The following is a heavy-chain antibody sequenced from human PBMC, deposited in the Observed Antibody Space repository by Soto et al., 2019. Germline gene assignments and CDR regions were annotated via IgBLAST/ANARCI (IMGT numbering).Heavy chain of an antibody. V-gene: IGHV1-2*02. CDR3: ARAGIAARPWFDP. D-gene: IGHD6-6*01. J-gene: IGHJ5*02. Sequence: ASVKVSCKASGYTFTGYYMHWERQAPGQGLERMGWINPNSGGPNYAQKFQGRVTMTRDTSISTAYMELSRLRSDDTAVYYCARAGIAARPWFDPWGQGTLVTVSS. CDR2: INPNSGGP. CDR1: GYTFTGYY.